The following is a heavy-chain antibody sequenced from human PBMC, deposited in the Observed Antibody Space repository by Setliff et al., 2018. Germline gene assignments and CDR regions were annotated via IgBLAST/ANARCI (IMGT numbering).Heavy chain of an antibody. J-gene: IGHJ4*02. Sequence: ASVKVSCKASGHTFITFGISWVRQAPGQGLEWMGWISAYSDDTKYAEKFQGRVTMTMDTSTGTAYMELRSLRSDNTAVYICAYDSSGYYPGYWGQGTLVTVSS. D-gene: IGHD3-22*01. V-gene: IGHV1-18*01. CDR3: AYDSSGYYPGY. CDR2: ISAYSDDT. CDR1: GHTFITFG.